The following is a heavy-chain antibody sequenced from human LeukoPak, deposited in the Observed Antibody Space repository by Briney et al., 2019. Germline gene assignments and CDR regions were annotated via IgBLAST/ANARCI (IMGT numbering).Heavy chain of an antibody. J-gene: IGHJ6*02. CDR3: ARDRDGYNPGMDV. V-gene: IGHV3-23*01. CDR1: GFTFSSYA. CDR2: IGSSGST. D-gene: IGHD5-24*01. Sequence: GGSLRLSCGVSGFTFSSYAMTWVRQPPGKGLEWVSAIGSSGSTYYADSVKGRFTISRDNSKNTLYLQMNSLRAEDTAVYYCARDRDGYNPGMDVWGQGTTVTVSS.